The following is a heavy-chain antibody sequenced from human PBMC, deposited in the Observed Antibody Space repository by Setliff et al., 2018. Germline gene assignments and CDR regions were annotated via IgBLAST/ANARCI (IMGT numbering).Heavy chain of an antibody. CDR2: SNPDSGGT. Sequence: GASVKVSCKASGYTFTDYYIHWVRQAPGQGLEWMGRSNPDSGGTNYAQKFQGRVTMTRDTSITAAYMELSRLRSDDSAVYYCARGPSNYDLLTGCDCWGQGTLVTVSS. CDR1: GYTFTDYY. D-gene: IGHD3-9*01. CDR3: ARGPSNYDLLTGCDC. J-gene: IGHJ4*02. V-gene: IGHV1-2*06.